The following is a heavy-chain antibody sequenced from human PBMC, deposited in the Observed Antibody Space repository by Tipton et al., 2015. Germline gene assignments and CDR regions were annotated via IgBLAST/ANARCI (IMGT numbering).Heavy chain of an antibody. D-gene: IGHD3-9*01. CDR3: LKLRYFEGGF. J-gene: IGHJ4*02. Sequence: QLVQSGGGLVNPGGSLRISWAASGFILSNARMHWVRQAPGRGLEWVGRLKSKADGGTTDYAAPVKGRFTISRDDSQNTLYLQMNSLKIEDTGVYYCLKLRYFEGGFWGQGTLVTVSS. CDR1: GFILSNAR. V-gene: IGHV3-15*07. CDR2: LKSKADGGTT.